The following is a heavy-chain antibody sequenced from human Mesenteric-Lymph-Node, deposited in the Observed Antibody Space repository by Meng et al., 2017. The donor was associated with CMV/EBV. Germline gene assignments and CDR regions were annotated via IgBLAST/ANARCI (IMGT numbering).Heavy chain of an antibody. CDR1: GFTFDDYT. J-gene: IGHJ4*02. V-gene: IGHV3-13*01. CDR3: ARKVGYYDSSGYFIY. Sequence: GESLKISCAASGFTFDDYTMHWVRQAPGKGLEWVSVIGTAGDTYYPGSVKGQFTISRENAKNSLYLQMNSLRAGDTAVYYCARKVGYYDSSGYFIYWGQGTLVTVS. CDR2: IGTAGDT. D-gene: IGHD3-22*01.